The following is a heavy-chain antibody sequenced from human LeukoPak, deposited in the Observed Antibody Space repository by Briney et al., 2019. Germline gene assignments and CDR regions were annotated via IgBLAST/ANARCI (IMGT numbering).Heavy chain of an antibody. D-gene: IGHD6-25*01. CDR1: GFTVSSNY. CDR2: IYSGGST. Sequence: GSLRLSCAASGFTVSSNYMSWVRQAPGKGLEWVSVIYSGGSTYYADSVKGRFTISRGNSKNTLYLQMNSLRAEDTAVYYCARDLLAAAGSFDYWGQGTLVTVSS. CDR3: ARDLLAAAGSFDY. V-gene: IGHV3-53*01. J-gene: IGHJ4*02.